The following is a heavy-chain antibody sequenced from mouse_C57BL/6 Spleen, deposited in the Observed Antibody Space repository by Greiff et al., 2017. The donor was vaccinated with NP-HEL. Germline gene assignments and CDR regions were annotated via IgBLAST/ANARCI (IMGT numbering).Heavy chain of an antibody. Sequence: QVQLQQPGAELVKPGASVKLSCKASGYTFTSYWMQWVKQRPGQGLEWIGEIDPSDSYTNYNQKFKGKATLTVDKSSSTAYLQLSSLTSVDSAVYYCARGHYYGSSYLTSYAMDYWGQGTSVTVSS. J-gene: IGHJ4*01. CDR3: ARGHYYGSSYLTSYAMDY. CDR2: IDPSDSYT. V-gene: IGHV1-50*01. CDR1: GYTFTSYW. D-gene: IGHD1-1*01.